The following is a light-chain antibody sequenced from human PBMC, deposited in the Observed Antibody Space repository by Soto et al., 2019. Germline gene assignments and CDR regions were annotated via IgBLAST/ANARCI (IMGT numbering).Light chain of an antibody. CDR3: QHYNSYSEA. J-gene: IGKJ1*01. CDR2: KAS. V-gene: IGKV1-5*03. Sequence: DIQMTQSPSTLSGSVGDRVTIPCRASQTISSRLAWYQQKPGKAPRLLIYKASTRDSGIPERFSGSGSGTDFTLTISSLQPDDFATYYCQHYNSYSEAFGQGTKVDIK. CDR1: QTISSR.